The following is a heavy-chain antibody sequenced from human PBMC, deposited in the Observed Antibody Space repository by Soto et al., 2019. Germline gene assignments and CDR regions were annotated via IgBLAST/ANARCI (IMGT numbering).Heavy chain of an antibody. Sequence: XGSLRLSCAASGFTFSSNYMSWVRQAPGKGLEWVSVIYSGGSTYYADSVKGRFTISRDNSKNTLYLQMNSLRAEDTAVYYCARDLIAGGTANYYYGMDVWGQGTTVTVPS. D-gene: IGHD2-21*01. CDR1: GFTFSSNY. CDR3: ARDLIAGGTANYYYGMDV. CDR2: IYSGGST. J-gene: IGHJ6*02. V-gene: IGHV3-53*01.